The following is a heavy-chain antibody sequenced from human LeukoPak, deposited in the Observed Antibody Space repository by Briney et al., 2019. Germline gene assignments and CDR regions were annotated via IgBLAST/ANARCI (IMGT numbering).Heavy chain of an antibody. V-gene: IGHV4-59*01. CDR1: GGSISSYY. CDR3: ARGNDVLTGPLDY. CDR2: IYYSGSA. Sequence: SETLSLTCTVSGGSISSYYWSWIRQPPGKGLEWIGYIYYSGSANYNPSLKSRVTISVDTSKNQFSLKLSSVTAADTAVYYCARGNDVLTGPLDYWGQGTLVTVSS. D-gene: IGHD3-9*01. J-gene: IGHJ4*02.